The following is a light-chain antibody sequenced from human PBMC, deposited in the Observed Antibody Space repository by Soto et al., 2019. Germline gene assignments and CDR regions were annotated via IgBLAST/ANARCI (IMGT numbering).Light chain of an antibody. CDR1: QSVTTR. CDR2: AAS. Sequence: EVVLTQSPATLSVSPGERATLSCRASQSVTTRLAWYQQKPGQAPRLLIYAASTRAAGVPARFSGSGSGTDFTLTISSLQSEDFAVYYCQQYNNLPPYTFGQGTNLEIK. CDR3: QQYNNLPPYT. V-gene: IGKV3-15*01. J-gene: IGKJ2*01.